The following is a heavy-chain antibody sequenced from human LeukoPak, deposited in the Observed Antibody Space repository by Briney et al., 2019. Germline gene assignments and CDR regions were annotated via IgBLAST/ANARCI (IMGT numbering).Heavy chain of an antibody. CDR3: AKAIWGEYGVTDY. Sequence: GGSLRLSCAASGFTFSSYAMSWVRQAPGKGLEWVSAISGSGGSTYYADSVKGRFTISRDNSKNMLYLQMNSLRAEDTAVYYCAKAIWGEYGVTDYWGQGTLVTVSS. CDR1: GFTFSSYA. V-gene: IGHV3-23*01. J-gene: IGHJ4*02. D-gene: IGHD4-17*01. CDR2: ISGSGGST.